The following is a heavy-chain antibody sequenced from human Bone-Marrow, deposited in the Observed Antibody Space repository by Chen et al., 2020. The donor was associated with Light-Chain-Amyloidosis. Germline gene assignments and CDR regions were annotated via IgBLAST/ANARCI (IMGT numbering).Heavy chain of an antibody. CDR2: VGGSGGTGLT. CDR3: AKDLAVDGSGSYSGGY. D-gene: IGHD3-10*01. J-gene: IGHJ4*02. CDR1: GFTFSNFA. Sequence: EVQLLESGGGLVQPGGSLRLSCAASGFTFSNFAMSWVRQAPGKGLEWASTVGGSGGTGLTTYADAVMGRFTVSRDNSKNTVYLQMNSLRAEDTAVYYCAKDLAVDGSGSYSGGYWGQGTLVTVSS. V-gene: IGHV3-23*01.